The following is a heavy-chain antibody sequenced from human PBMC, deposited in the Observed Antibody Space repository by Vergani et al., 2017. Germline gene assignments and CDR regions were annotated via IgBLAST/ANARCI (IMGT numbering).Heavy chain of an antibody. Sequence: EVQLVQSGAEVKKPGESLRISCKGSGYSFTSYWISWVRQMPGKGLEWMGRIDPSDSYTNYSPSFQGHVTISADKSISTAYLQWSSLKASDTAMYYCARDQSSGWHAHYFDYWGQGTLVTVSS. CDR2: IDPSDSYT. CDR1: GYSFTSYW. CDR3: ARDQSSGWHAHYFDY. V-gene: IGHV5-10-1*01. D-gene: IGHD6-19*01. J-gene: IGHJ4*02.